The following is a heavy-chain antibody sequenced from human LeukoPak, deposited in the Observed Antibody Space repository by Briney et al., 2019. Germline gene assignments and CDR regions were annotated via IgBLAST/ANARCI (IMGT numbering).Heavy chain of an antibody. V-gene: IGHV7-4-1*02. D-gene: IGHD2-15*01. Sequence: ASVKVSCKASGYTFTSYAMNWVRQAPGQGLEWMGWINTNTGNPTYAQGFTGRFVFSLDTSVSTAYLQISSLKAEDTAVYYCARDRPEGYCSGGSCYSDAFDIWGQGTMVTVSS. CDR2: INTNTGNP. J-gene: IGHJ3*02. CDR3: ARDRPEGYCSGGSCYSDAFDI. CDR1: GYTFTSYA.